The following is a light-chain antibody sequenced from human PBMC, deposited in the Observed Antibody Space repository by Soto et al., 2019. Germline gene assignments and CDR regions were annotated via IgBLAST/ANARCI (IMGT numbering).Light chain of an antibody. CDR3: XQYGSSPIT. V-gene: IGKV3-20*01. J-gene: IGKJ5*01. CDR1: QSVSSSY. Sequence: IVLTQSPGTLSLSPGERATLSCRASQSVSSSYLAWYQQKPGQAPRLLIYGASSRATGIPDRFSGSGSGXXXXXTXXXLXPXDFAVYYFXQYGSSPITFGQGTRLEIK. CDR2: GAS.